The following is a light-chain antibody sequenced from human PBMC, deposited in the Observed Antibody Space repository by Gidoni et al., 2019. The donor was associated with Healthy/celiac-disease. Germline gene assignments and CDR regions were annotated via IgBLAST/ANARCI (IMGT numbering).Light chain of an antibody. Sequence: SVLTQPPSVSGAPGQRVTISCTGSSSNIGAGYDVHWYQQLPGTAPKLLIYGNSNRPSGGPDRFSGSKSGTSASLAITGLQAEDEADYYCQSYDSSLSGSRVFGGWTKLTVL. CDR3: QSYDSSLSGSRV. CDR2: GNS. J-gene: IGLJ3*02. CDR1: SSNIGAGYD. V-gene: IGLV1-40*01.